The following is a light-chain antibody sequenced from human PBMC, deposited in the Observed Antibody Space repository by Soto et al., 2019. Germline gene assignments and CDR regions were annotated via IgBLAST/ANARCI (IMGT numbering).Light chain of an antibody. J-gene: IGKJ4*01. CDR2: DAS. V-gene: IGKV1-33*01. CDR1: QDISNS. Sequence: PSSLSSSVLARVTITCQASQDISNSLNWYQKRPGKAPNLLIYDASNLETGVPARFSASGSGTELTITINSMQSEDFEVYYCQQCNDWPLTFGGGTKVDIK. CDR3: QQCNDWPLT.